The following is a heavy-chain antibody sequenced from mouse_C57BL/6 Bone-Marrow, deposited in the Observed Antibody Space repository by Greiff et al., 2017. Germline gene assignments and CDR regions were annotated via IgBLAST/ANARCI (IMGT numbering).Heavy chain of an antibody. Sequence: VQLQQSGAELVRPGASVKLSCTASGFNIKDDYMHWVKQRPEQGLEWIGWIDPENGDTEYASKFQGKATITADTSSNTAYLQLSSLTSEDTAVYYCTSFITTVVATEAMDYWGQGTSVTVSS. V-gene: IGHV14-4*01. CDR2: IDPENGDT. CDR3: TSFITTVVATEAMDY. D-gene: IGHD1-1*01. J-gene: IGHJ4*01. CDR1: GFNIKDDY.